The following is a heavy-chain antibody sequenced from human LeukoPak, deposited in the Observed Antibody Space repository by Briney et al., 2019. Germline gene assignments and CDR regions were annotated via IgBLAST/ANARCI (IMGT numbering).Heavy chain of an antibody. CDR2: IYYSGST. D-gene: IGHD6-13*01. J-gene: IGHJ5*01. CDR1: GGSISSYY. CDR3: ARKGYSSSWFSS. Sequence: SETLSLTCTVSGGSISSYYWSWIRQPPGKGLEWIGYIYYSGSTNYNPSLKSRVTIPVDTSKNQFSLKLSSVTAADTAVYYCARKGYSSSWFSSWGQGTLVTVSS. V-gene: IGHV4-59*12.